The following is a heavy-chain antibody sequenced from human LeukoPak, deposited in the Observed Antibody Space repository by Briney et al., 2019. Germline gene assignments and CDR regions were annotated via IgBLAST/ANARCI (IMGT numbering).Heavy chain of an antibody. V-gene: IGHV1-69*13. CDR2: IIPIFGTA. J-gene: IGHJ6*02. Sequence: GASVKVSCKASGGTFSSYAISWVRQPPGQGLEWMGGIIPIFGTANYAQKFQGRVTITADESTSTAYMELSSLRSEDTAVYYCASVYKYGMDVWGQGTTVTVSS. CDR3: ASVYKYGMDV. CDR1: GGTFSSYA.